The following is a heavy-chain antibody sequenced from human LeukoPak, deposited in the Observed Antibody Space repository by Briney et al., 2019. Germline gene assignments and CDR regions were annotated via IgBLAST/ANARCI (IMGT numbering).Heavy chain of an antibody. Sequence: GGSLRLSCAASGFTFSNYAMSWVRQAPGEGLEWVSGISSSGGSTYSAGSVKGRFTISRDNAKSTLYVQMNSLRAEDTAVYYCAKDHYSNYGYFDYWGQGTLVTVSS. V-gene: IGHV3-23*01. CDR3: AKDHYSNYGYFDY. CDR1: GFTFSNYA. CDR2: ISSSGGST. J-gene: IGHJ4*02. D-gene: IGHD4-11*01.